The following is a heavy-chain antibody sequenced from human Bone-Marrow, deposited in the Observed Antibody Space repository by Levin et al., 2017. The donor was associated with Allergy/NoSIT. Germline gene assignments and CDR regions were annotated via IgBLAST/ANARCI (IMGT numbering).Heavy chain of an antibody. Sequence: ASETLSLTCTVSGDSISSSTYYWGWIRQPPGKGLEWIGSIYYTGTTYYNPSRKSRVSISVDTSKNQFSLKLSSVTAADTAVYYCARTPRQSNFVTGTTLNYFDYWGQGTLVTVSS. CDR3: ARTPRQSNFVTGTTLNYFDY. V-gene: IGHV4-39*01. D-gene: IGHD1-7*01. CDR1: GDSISSSTYY. J-gene: IGHJ4*02. CDR2: IYYTGTT.